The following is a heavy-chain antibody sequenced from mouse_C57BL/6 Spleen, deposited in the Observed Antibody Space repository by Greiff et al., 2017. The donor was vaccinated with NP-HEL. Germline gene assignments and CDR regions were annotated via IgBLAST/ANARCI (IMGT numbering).Heavy chain of an antibody. Sequence: VQLQQPGTELVKPGASVKLSCKASGYTFTSYWMHWVKQRPGQGLEWIGNINPSNGGTNYNEKFKSKATLTVDKSSSTAYMQLSSLTSEDSAVYYCARSGGYYDYAMDYWGQGTSVTVSS. CDR1: GYTFTSYW. CDR3: ARSGGYYDYAMDY. CDR2: INPSNGGT. V-gene: IGHV1-53*01. D-gene: IGHD2-3*01. J-gene: IGHJ4*01.